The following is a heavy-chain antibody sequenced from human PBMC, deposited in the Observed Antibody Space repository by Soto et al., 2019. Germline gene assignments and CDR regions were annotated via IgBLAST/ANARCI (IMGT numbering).Heavy chain of an antibody. J-gene: IGHJ5*02. D-gene: IGHD3-16*02. CDR3: AREMSYDYIWGSYRYGVNWFDP. CDR1: GYTFTGYY. Sequence: QVQLVQSGAEVKKPGASVKVSCKASGYTFTGYYMHWVRQAPGQGLEWMGWINPNSGGTNYAQKFQGWVTMTRDTSISTAYMELSRLRSDDTAVYYCAREMSYDYIWGSYRYGVNWFDPWGQGTLVTVSS. CDR2: INPNSGGT. V-gene: IGHV1-2*04.